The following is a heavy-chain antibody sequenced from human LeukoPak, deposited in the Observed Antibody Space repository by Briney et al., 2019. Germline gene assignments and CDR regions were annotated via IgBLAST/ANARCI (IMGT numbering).Heavy chain of an antibody. CDR2: IYPGDSDT. D-gene: IGHD3-16*02. Sequence: GESLKISCKGSGYSFTSYWIAWVRQMPGKGLEWMGIIYPGDSDTRYSPSFQGQVTISADKSISTAYLQWSSLKASDTAMYYCARLLGELSVLYYFDYWGQGTLVTVSS. CDR1: GYSFTSYW. CDR3: ARLLGELSVLYYFDY. V-gene: IGHV5-51*01. J-gene: IGHJ4*02.